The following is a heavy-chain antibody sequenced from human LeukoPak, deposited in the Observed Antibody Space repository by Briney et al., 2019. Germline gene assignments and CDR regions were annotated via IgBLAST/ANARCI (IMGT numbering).Heavy chain of an antibody. V-gene: IGHV3-49*04. CDR1: GYTFGDYA. CDR2: IRSKAFGGAT. CDR3: TRDGGTLDY. D-gene: IGHD3-16*01. J-gene: IGHJ4*02. Sequence: PGGSLRLSCTGSGYTFGDYAMSWVRQSPGKGLEWVNLIRSKAFGGATEYAASVKGRFTISRDDSKSIAYLQMNSLKTEDTAMYYCTRDGGTLDYWGQGTLVTVSS.